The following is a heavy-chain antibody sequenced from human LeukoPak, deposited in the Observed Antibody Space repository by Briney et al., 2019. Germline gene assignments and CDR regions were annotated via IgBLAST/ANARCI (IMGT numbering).Heavy chain of an antibody. V-gene: IGHV3-73*01. CDR1: GFTLSGSA. CDR3: TRRFSDDSSGYFSY. Sequence: GGSLKLSCAASGFTLSGSAMHWVRQASGKGLEWVGRIRSKANNYATAYAASVKGRFTISRDDSKNTAYLQMNSLITEDTAVYYCTRRFSDDSSGYFSYWGLGTLVIVSS. CDR2: IRSKANNYAT. D-gene: IGHD3-22*01. J-gene: IGHJ4*02.